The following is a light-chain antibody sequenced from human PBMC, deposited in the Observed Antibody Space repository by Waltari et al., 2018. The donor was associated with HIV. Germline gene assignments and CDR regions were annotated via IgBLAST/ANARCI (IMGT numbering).Light chain of an antibody. CDR3: SSYTSSSPYA. CDR2: DVS. Sequence: QSALTQPASVSGSPGQSITISCTGTSSDVGGYNYVSWYQQHPGKAPKLMIYDVSNRPSGVSNRFSASKSGNTASLTISGLQAENEADYYCSSYTSSSPYAFGTGTKVTVL. CDR1: SSDVGGYNY. V-gene: IGLV2-14*03. J-gene: IGLJ1*01.